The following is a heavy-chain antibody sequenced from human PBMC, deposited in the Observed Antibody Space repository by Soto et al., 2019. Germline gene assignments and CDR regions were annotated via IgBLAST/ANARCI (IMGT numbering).Heavy chain of an antibody. J-gene: IGHJ3*01. Sequence: QAQLQESGPGLVRPSGTLSLTCTVSRFSVTNNKYWNWVRQSPGKALEWIGEIYHSGATYYNPSLSGRSSISMDKSKNQISLNLTSVTAADTAVYYCARDSIYCTDGCCSIMRDAFDVWGQGTLVTVSS. V-gene: IGHV4-4*02. CDR1: RFSVTNNKY. CDR2: IYHSGAT. CDR3: ARDSIYCTDGCCSIMRDAFDV. D-gene: IGHD2-15*01.